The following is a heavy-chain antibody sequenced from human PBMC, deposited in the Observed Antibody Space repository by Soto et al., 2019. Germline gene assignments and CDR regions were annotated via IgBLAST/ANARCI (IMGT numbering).Heavy chain of an antibody. Sequence: QVQLVQSGAEVKKPGASVKVSCKASGYTFTSYGISWVRQAPGQGLEWMGWISAYNGNTNYAQKLPGRVTMPTDTSTSTAYMELRSLRSDGTAVYYCARDRRIRCDYFDYWGQGTLVTVSS. V-gene: IGHV1-18*01. J-gene: IGHJ4*02. CDR1: GYTFTSYG. CDR3: ARDRRIRCDYFDY. CDR2: ISAYNGNT.